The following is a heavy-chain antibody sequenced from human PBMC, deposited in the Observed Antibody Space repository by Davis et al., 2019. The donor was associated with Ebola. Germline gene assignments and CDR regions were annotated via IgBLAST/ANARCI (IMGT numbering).Heavy chain of an antibody. CDR3: ARVLSVAGTLYYYFDH. Sequence: AASVKVSCKASGYRFTSYNIHWVRQAPGQGLEWMGIINPSGGSTRYVQKFQGRVTMTRDTSTSTVYMELRSLKSEDTAVYYCARVLSVAGTLYYYFDHWGQGTLVTVSS. D-gene: IGHD6-19*01. CDR1: GYRFTSYN. CDR2: INPSGGST. J-gene: IGHJ4*02. V-gene: IGHV1-46*03.